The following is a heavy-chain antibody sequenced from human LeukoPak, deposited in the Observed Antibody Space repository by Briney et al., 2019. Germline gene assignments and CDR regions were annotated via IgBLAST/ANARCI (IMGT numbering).Heavy chain of an antibody. CDR1: AATFSSYA. CDR2: IIPIFGTA. Sequence: SVKVSCNASAATFSSYAISWVRQAPGQGLERMGGIIPIFGTANYAQKFQGRVTMTADKSTSTAYMELSSLRSEDTAVYYCAARAANVDTAMGPLSYWSQRTLVTVSS. D-gene: IGHD5-18*01. CDR3: AARAANVDTAMGPLSY. V-gene: IGHV1-69*06. J-gene: IGHJ4*02.